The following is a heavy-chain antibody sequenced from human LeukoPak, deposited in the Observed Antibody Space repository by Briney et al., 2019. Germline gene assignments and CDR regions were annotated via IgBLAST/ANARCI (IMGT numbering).Heavy chain of an antibody. CDR2: IYGTEST. Sequence: WETLTLPCAVSGYSLGKNYYWGWIRPPPGKGLEWIGRIYGTESTSYNPSLMNRVTMSVDTSKNHFSLKLTSVTAADTAVYYCARYDSRGSASTRFDYWGQGILVTISS. V-gene: IGHV4-38-2*01. CDR1: GYSLGKNYY. J-gene: IGHJ4*02. CDR3: ARYDSRGSASTRFDY. D-gene: IGHD3-16*01.